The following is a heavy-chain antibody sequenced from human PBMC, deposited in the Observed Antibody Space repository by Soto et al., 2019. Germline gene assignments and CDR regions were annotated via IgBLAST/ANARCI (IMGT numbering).Heavy chain of an antibody. D-gene: IGHD2-8*02. CDR1: GFTFSSYE. CDR2: ISSSGSTI. CDR3: ARDQGPTGVDY. Sequence: EVQLVESGGGLVQPGGSLRLSCAASGFTFSSYEMNWVRQAPGKGLEWVSSISSSGSTIYYADSVKGRFTISRDNAKNSLYLQINSLRAEDTALYYCARDQGPTGVDYWGQGTLVTVSS. J-gene: IGHJ4*02. V-gene: IGHV3-48*03.